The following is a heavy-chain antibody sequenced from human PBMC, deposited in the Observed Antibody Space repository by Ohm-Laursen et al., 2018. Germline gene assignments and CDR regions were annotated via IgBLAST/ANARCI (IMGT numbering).Heavy chain of an antibody. CDR3: TRVKQWLIYAFDI. D-gene: IGHD6-19*01. J-gene: IGHJ3*02. Sequence: TLSLTCAVYGGSFSGYYWSWIRQPPGKGLEWIGEITQSESTNYNPSLKSRVTISVDATKNQFSLKLSSVTAANTAVYYCTRVKQWLIYAFDIWGQGTMVTVSS. CDR2: ITQSEST. V-gene: IGHV4-34*01. CDR1: GGSFSGYY.